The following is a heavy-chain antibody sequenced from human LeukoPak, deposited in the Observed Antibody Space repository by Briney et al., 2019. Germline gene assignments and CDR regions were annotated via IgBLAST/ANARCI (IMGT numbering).Heavy chain of an antibody. Sequence: SQTLSLTCAISGDSVSSNSVTWNWIRQSPSRGLEWLGRTYYRSTWYNDYAVSVRGRITVNPDTSKNQFSLHLNSVTPEDTAVYYCARRLTQYDCFDPWGQETLVTVSS. D-gene: IGHD2-2*01. CDR2: TYYRSTWYN. V-gene: IGHV6-1*01. J-gene: IGHJ5*02. CDR3: ARRLTQYDCFDP. CDR1: GDSVSSNSVT.